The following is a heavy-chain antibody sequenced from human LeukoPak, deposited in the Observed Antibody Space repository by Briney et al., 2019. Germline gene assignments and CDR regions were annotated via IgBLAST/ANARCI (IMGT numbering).Heavy chain of an antibody. V-gene: IGHV3-30*18. J-gene: IGHJ4*02. CDR1: GFTFSSYG. Sequence: GSLRLSCAASGFTFSSYGMHLVRQAPGKGLEWVAVISYDGSNKYYADSVKGRFTISGDNSKNTLYLQMNSLRAEDTAVYYYAKEVGDYYDSSGYSFDYWGQGTLVTVSS. CDR3: AKEVGDYYDSSGYSFDY. CDR2: ISYDGSNK. D-gene: IGHD3-22*01.